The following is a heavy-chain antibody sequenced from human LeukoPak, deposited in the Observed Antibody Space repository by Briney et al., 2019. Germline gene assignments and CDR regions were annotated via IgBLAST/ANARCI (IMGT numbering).Heavy chain of an antibody. V-gene: IGHV3-30*18. CDR3: ANEYDGGGYYPDY. CDR1: GFAFSSYG. D-gene: IGHD3-22*01. CDR2: ISYDGNDK. Sequence: GGSLRLSCAASGFAFSSYGMHWVRQAPGKGLEWVALISYDGNDKYYANSVKGRFTISRDNSKNTLYLQMSSLRADDTAVYYCANEYDGGGYYPDYWAREPWSPSPQ. J-gene: IGHJ4*02.